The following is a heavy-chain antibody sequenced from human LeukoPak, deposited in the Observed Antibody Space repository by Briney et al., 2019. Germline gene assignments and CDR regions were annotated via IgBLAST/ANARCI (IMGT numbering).Heavy chain of an antibody. Sequence: SETLSLTCTVSGGSISSSSYYWGWIRRPPGKGLEWIGSIYYSGGTYYNLSLKSRVTISVDTSKNQFSLKLSSVTAADTAVYYCARLGLVGASWGQGTLVTVSS. CDR1: GGSISSSSYY. D-gene: IGHD1-26*01. J-gene: IGHJ4*02. V-gene: IGHV4-39*01. CDR2: IYYSGGT. CDR3: ARLGLVGAS.